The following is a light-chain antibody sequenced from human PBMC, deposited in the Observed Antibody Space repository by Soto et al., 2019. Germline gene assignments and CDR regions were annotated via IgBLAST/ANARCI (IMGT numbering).Light chain of an antibody. CDR2: EVS. Sequence: QSALTQPPSASGSPGQSVTISCTGTSSDVRSYNYVSWYQQHPGKAPKLMIYEVSKRPSGVPDRFSGSKSGNTASLTVSGLQAEDEADYYCSSYAGSNIVFGGGTKLTVL. J-gene: IGLJ2*01. CDR3: SSYAGSNIV. CDR1: SSDVRSYNY. V-gene: IGLV2-8*01.